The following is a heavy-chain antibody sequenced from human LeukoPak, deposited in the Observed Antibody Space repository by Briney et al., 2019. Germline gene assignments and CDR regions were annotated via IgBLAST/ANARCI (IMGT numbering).Heavy chain of an antibody. CDR1: GFTFSSYA. D-gene: IGHD3-16*01. Sequence: GGSLRLSCAASGFTFSSYAMHWVRQAPGKGLEWVAVISYDGSSKYYADSVKGRSTISRDNSKNTLYLQINSLRAEDTAVYYCAKDSPHDYVWANYKLGWFFDYWGQGTLVTVSS. CDR3: AKDSPHDYVWANYKLGWFFDY. J-gene: IGHJ4*02. CDR2: ISYDGSSK. V-gene: IGHV3-30-3*01.